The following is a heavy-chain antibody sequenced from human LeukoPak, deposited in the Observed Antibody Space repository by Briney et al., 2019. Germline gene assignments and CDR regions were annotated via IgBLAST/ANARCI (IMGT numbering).Heavy chain of an antibody. Sequence: GGSLRPSCAASGFTFSSYWMHWVRQAPGKGLVWVSRINSDGSTTNYADSVKGRFTISRDNAKNTLYLQMNSLRAEDTAVYYCARRSSGSPPYYFDYWGQGTLVTVSS. J-gene: IGHJ4*02. CDR3: ARRSSGSPPYYFDY. D-gene: IGHD1-26*01. CDR2: INSDGSTT. CDR1: GFTFSSYW. V-gene: IGHV3-74*01.